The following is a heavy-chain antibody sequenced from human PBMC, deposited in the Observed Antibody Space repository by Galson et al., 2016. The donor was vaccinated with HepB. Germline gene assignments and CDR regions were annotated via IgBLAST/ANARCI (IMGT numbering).Heavy chain of an antibody. CDR2: INRDGDEK. J-gene: IGHJ6*02. V-gene: IGHV3-7*01. CDR1: GFTFTSNW. Sequence: SLRLSCAASGFTFTSNWMNWVRQAPGKGLEWVASINRDGDEKYYVDFVKGRFTISRDNAKNSLHLQMNSLRVEDTAVYYCARGTGMDGWGQGTTVTVSS. CDR3: ARGTGMDG.